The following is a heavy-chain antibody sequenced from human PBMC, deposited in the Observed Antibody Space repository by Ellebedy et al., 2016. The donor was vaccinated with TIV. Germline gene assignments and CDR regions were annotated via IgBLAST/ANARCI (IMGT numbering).Heavy chain of an antibody. CDR1: GFTFSSYG. D-gene: IGHD2-2*02. V-gene: IGHV3-30*18. Sequence: GESLKISXAASGFTFSSYGMHWVRQAPGKGLEWVAVISYDGSNKYYADSVKGRFTISRDNSKNTLYLQMNSLRAEDTAVYYCAKADIVVVPAAILHYWGQGTLVTVSS. CDR2: ISYDGSNK. J-gene: IGHJ4*02. CDR3: AKADIVVVPAAILHY.